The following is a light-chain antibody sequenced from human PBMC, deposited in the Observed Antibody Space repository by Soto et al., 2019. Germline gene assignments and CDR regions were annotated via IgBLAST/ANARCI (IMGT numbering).Light chain of an antibody. CDR1: QSLLHSNGYNY. V-gene: IGKV2-28*01. CDR3: MQALQTPRFT. CDR2: LGS. Sequence: DIVMTQSPLSLPVTPGEPASISCRSSQSLLHSNGYNYLDWYLQKPGQSPQLLIYLGSNRASGVPDRFSGSGSGTDFTLKISRVXXXXXXXXYCMQALQTPRFTFGPGTKVDIK. J-gene: IGKJ3*01.